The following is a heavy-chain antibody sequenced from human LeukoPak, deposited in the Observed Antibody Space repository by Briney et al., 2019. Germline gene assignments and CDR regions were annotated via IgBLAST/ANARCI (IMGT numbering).Heavy chain of an antibody. D-gene: IGHD6-13*01. Sequence: SETLSLTCTVSGGSISSYYWSWIRQPAGKGLEWIGRIYTSGSTNYNPSLKSRATMSVDTSKNQFSLKLSSVTAADTAVYYCAKELYSSSWYFFDYWGQGTLVTVSS. V-gene: IGHV4-4*07. CDR2: IYTSGST. J-gene: IGHJ4*02. CDR1: GGSISSYY. CDR3: AKELYSSSWYFFDY.